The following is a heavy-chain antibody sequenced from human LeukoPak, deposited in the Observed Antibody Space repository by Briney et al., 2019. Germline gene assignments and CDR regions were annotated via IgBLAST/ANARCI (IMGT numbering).Heavy chain of an antibody. J-gene: IGHJ4*02. CDR1: GGSLNNYY. CDR2: IYYGGST. Sequence: SETLSLTCTVSGGSLNNYYWNWIRQPPGKGLEWIGYIYYGGSTNFKPSLRSRVTISVDTSKNEISLKLTSVTAADTAVYYCARLEGYSNSLDYWGQGTLVTVSS. CDR3: ARLEGYSNSLDY. V-gene: IGHV4-59*01. D-gene: IGHD6-13*01.